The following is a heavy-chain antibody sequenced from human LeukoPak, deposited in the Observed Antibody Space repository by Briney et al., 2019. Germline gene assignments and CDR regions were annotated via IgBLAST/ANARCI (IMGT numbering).Heavy chain of an antibody. CDR2: INPNSGGT. Sequence: ASVKVSCKASGYTFTGYYMHWVRQAPGQGLEGMGWINPNSGGTNYAQKFQGRVTMTRDTSISTAYMELSRLRSDDTAVYYCAREWPPGVAGKVVGVTGNSNYDYWGQGTLVTVSS. D-gene: IGHD6-19*01. V-gene: IGHV1-2*02. CDR1: GYTFTGYY. CDR3: AREWPPGVAGKVVGVTGNSNYDY. J-gene: IGHJ4*02.